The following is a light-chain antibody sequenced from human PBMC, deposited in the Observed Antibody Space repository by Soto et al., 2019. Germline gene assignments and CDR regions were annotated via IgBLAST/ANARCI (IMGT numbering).Light chain of an antibody. Sequence: QSALTQPASVSGSPGQSITISCSGTSTDIGRYNYVSWYQQHPGKAPKLMIYDVSNRPSGVSNRFSGSKSGNTDSLTISGLQAEDEADYYFSSYTSSSTYVFGTGTKLT. V-gene: IGLV2-14*03. CDR2: DVS. CDR3: SSYTSSSTYV. J-gene: IGLJ1*01. CDR1: STDIGRYNY.